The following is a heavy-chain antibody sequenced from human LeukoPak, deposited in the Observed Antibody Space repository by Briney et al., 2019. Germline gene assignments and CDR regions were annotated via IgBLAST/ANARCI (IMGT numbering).Heavy chain of an antibody. CDR3: ARCYYDNMGYYGYYYYYMDV. D-gene: IGHD3-22*01. CDR2: IYTSGIT. V-gene: IGHV4-61*02. CDR1: GGSVSTGSYY. J-gene: IGHJ6*03. Sequence: SETLSLTCTVSGGSVSTGSYYWSWIRQPAGKGLEWVGRIYTSGITSYNPSLDSRVTMSLDTSKNQFSLRLSSVTAADTAVYYCARCYYDNMGYYGYYYYYMDVWGKGTTVTVSS.